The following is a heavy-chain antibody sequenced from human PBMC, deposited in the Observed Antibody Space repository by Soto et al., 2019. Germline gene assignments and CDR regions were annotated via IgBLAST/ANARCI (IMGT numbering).Heavy chain of an antibody. Sequence: QVHLVQSGAEVKKPGASVKVSCQATGYTFTTYAIHWLRQATRQRLEWMGWINGGNGNTGYSQTFQGRVALTRDTSASTVYMDLSSLGSEDTAVYYCVREACINGFCYHNPLDIWGQGTMVTVSS. V-gene: IGHV1-3*01. D-gene: IGHD3-10*01. CDR1: GYTFTTYA. CDR2: INGGNGNT. CDR3: VREACINGFCYHNPLDI. J-gene: IGHJ3*02.